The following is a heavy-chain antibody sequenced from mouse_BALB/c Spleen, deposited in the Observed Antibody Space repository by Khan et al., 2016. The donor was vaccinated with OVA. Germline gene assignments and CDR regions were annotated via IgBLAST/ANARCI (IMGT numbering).Heavy chain of an antibody. CDR3: VNHGSSSGWFTY. V-gene: IGHV1-7*01. CDR1: GYTFTSYW. CDR2: INPSSDYT. J-gene: IGHJ3*01. D-gene: IGHD1-1*01. Sequence: VHVKQSGAELAKPGASVKMSCKASGYTFTSYWMHWVKQRPGQGLEWIGYINPSSDYTEYNQKFKDKATLTTDKSSSTAYMQLTSLPSEDSAFYYCVNHGSSSGWFTYWGQGTLVTVSA.